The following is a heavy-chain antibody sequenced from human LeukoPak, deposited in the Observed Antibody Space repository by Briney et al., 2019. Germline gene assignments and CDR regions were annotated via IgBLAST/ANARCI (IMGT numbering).Heavy chain of an antibody. Sequence: GGSLRLSCAASGFTFSRYTMNWVRQAPGKGLEWVSSISSTSSYIHYADSVKGRFTISRDNAKNSLFLQMNSLRAEDTAVYYCARDSSLLWFGELRYYYYGMDVWGQGTTVTVSS. V-gene: IGHV3-21*01. CDR2: ISSTSSYI. CDR1: GFTFSRYT. CDR3: ARDSSLLWFGELRYYYYGMDV. J-gene: IGHJ6*02. D-gene: IGHD3-10*01.